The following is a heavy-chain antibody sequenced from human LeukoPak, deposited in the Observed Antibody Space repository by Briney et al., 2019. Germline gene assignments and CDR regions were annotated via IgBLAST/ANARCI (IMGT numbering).Heavy chain of an antibody. CDR1: GFTFSSYA. Sequence: GGSLRLSCAASGFTFSSYAMHWVRQAPGKGLEWVAVISYDGSNKYYADSVKGRFTFSRDNSKNTLYLQMNSLKTEDTAVYYCTTGYSSSPFDYWGQGTLVTVSS. V-gene: IGHV3-30-3*01. CDR3: TTGYSSSPFDY. CDR2: ISYDGSNK. D-gene: IGHD6-6*01. J-gene: IGHJ4*02.